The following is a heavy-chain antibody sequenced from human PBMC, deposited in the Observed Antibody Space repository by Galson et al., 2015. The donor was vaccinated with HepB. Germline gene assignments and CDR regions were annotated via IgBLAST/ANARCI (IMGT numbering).Heavy chain of an antibody. V-gene: IGHV3-30*04. CDR1: GFTFSSYA. Sequence: SLRLPCAASGFTFSSYAMNWVRQAPGKGLEWVAVLSSHGDNEYYADSVKGRFTISRDNSENTVYLQMHSRRVEDTAVYYCARTFYLDYWGQGTLVTVSS. J-gene: IGHJ4*02. D-gene: IGHD3-16*01. CDR2: LSSHGDNE. CDR3: ARTFYLDY.